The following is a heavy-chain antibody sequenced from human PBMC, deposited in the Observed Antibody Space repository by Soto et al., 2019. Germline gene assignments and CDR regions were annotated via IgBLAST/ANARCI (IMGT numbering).Heavy chain of an antibody. CDR3: ARETSGDIVVVPAAIGDYFDY. J-gene: IGHJ4*02. CDR1: GYTFTGYY. V-gene: IGHV1-2*04. D-gene: IGHD2-2*02. Sequence: GASVKVSCKASGYTFTGYYMHWVRQAPGQGLEWVGWINPNSGGTNYAQKFQGWVTMTRDTSISTAYMELSRLRSDDTAVYYCARETSGDIVVVPAAIGDYFDYWGQGTLVTVSS. CDR2: INPNSGGT.